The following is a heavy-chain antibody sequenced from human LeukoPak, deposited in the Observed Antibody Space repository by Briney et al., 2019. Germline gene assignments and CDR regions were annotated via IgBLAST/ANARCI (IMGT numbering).Heavy chain of an antibody. V-gene: IGHV3-30*03. CDR2: ISYDGSNK. CDR3: ARDPKVIAAAGTEY. J-gene: IGHJ4*02. Sequence: GGSLRLSCAASGFTFSSYGMHWVRQAPGKGLEWVAVISYDGSNKYYADSVKGRFTISRDNSKNTLYLQMNSLRAEDTAVYYCARDPKVIAAAGTEYWGQGTLVTVSS. CDR1: GFTFSSYG. D-gene: IGHD6-13*01.